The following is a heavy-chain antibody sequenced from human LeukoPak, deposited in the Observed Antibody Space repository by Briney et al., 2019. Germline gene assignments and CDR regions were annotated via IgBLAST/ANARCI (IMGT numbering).Heavy chain of an antibody. CDR1: GFTFSSCS. Sequence: GGSLRLSCAASGFTFSSCSMNWVRQAPGKGLEWVSSISSSSNYIYYADSLKGRFTISRDNAKNSLYLQMNTLRAEDTAVYYCARDKNYDDSGYYQDDAFDIWGQGTMVTVSS. V-gene: IGHV3-21*01. J-gene: IGHJ3*02. D-gene: IGHD3-22*01. CDR3: ARDKNYDDSGYYQDDAFDI. CDR2: ISSSSNYI.